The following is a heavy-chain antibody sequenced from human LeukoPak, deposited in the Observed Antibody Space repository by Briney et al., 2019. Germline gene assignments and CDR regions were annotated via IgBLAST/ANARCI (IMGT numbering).Heavy chain of an antibody. CDR3: AREEWLRAPFDY. CDR1: GFSLSTSGMC. Sequence: SGPALVKPTQTLTLTCTFSGFSLSTSGMCVSWIRQPPGKALEWLARIDWDDDKYYSTSLKTRLTISKDTSKNQVVLTMTNMDPVDTATYYCAREEWLRAPFDYWGQGTLVTVSS. CDR2: IDWDDDK. D-gene: IGHD5-12*01. J-gene: IGHJ4*02. V-gene: IGHV2-70*11.